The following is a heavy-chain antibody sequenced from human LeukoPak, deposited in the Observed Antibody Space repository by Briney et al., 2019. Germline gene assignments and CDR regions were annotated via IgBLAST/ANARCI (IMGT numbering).Heavy chain of an antibody. CDR3: ARAETYYGSGSYYFDY. D-gene: IGHD3-10*01. CDR2: IYNSGST. CDR1: GGSISSGGYS. Sequence: SETLSLTCAVSGGSISSGGYSYNWIRQPPGKGLEWIGYIYNSGSTSYNPSLKSRVTMSVDTSKNQFSLKLSSVTAADTAVYYCARAETYYGSGSYYFDYWGQGTLVTVSS. V-gene: IGHV4-30-4*07. J-gene: IGHJ4*02.